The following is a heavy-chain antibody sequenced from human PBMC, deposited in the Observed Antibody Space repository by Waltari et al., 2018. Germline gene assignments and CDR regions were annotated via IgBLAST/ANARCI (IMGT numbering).Heavy chain of an antibody. D-gene: IGHD3-22*01. Sequence: QVQLVESGGGVVQPGRSLRLSCAASGFTFSRYGMHWVRQAPGKGLEWVAVIWYDGSNKYYADSVKGRFTISRDNSKNTLYLQMNSLRAEDTAMYYCAKDPSSGPVLWGQGTLVTVSS. CDR2: IWYDGSNK. CDR3: AKDPSSGPVL. J-gene: IGHJ4*02. V-gene: IGHV3-30*18. CDR1: GFTFSRYG.